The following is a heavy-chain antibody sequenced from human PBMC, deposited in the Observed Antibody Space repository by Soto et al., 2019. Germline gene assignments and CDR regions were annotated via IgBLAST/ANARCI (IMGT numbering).Heavy chain of an antibody. V-gene: IGHV1-3*01. CDR2: INAGNGNT. CDR1: GYTFTSYA. Sequence: ASVKVSCKASGYTFTSYAMHWVRQAPGQRLEWMGWINAGNGNTKYSQKFQGRVTITRDTSASTAYMELSSLRSEDTAVYYCARDQSYYDFWSGWGPSGYYYYMDVWGKGTTVTVSS. J-gene: IGHJ6*03. D-gene: IGHD3-3*01. CDR3: ARDQSYYDFWSGWGPSGYYYYMDV.